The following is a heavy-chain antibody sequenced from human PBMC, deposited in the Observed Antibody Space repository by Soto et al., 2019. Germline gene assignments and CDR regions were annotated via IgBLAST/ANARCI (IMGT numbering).Heavy chain of an antibody. D-gene: IGHD3-22*01. Sequence: QVQLQESGPGLVKPSQTLSLTCTVSGGSISSGGYYWSWIRQHPGKGLEWIGYIYYSGSTYYNPSLKSRVTISVDTSKNQCSLKLSSVTAADTAVYYCARVGASGNMFHYYYDSSGYTWFDPWGQGTLVTVSS. CDR3: ARVGASGNMFHYYYDSSGYTWFDP. CDR2: IYYSGST. CDR1: GGSISSGGYY. V-gene: IGHV4-31*03. J-gene: IGHJ5*02.